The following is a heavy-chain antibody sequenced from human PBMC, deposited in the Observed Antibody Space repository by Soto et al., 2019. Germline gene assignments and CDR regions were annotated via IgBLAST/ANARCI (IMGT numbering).Heavy chain of an antibody. CDR2: INPDTGAS. J-gene: IGHJ5*01. D-gene: IGHD1-26*01. CDR3: ARGAVRNRRGFDS. V-gene: IGHV1-2*02. CDR1: RYIFTYYY. Sequence: ASVQVSCKASRYIFTYYYIHWLRPARGQGLKWMGWINPDTGASAYALAFQYRVSLTTDTSNNTAYMELTRPASYDAADYYIARGAVRNRRGFDSWGHKTLVTVSS.